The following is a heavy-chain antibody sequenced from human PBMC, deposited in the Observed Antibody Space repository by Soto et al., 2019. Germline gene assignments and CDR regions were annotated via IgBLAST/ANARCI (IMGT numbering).Heavy chain of an antibody. D-gene: IGHD1-1*01. CDR1: GYTLSSYA. J-gene: IGHJ4*02. V-gene: IGHV1-18*01. CDR2: TSAYNGNT. Sequence: QVQLVQSGGEVKKPGASVKVSCKAFGYTLSSYALRWLRQAPGQGLEWMGWTSAYNGNTDYAQNFQGRVTMTTDTSINTAYLELTNLISDDTAVYYCARDLGWNDYWGQGTLVTVSS. CDR3: ARDLGWNDY.